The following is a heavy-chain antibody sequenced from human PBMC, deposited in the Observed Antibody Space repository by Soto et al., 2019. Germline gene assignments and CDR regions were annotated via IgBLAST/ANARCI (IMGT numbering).Heavy chain of an antibody. CDR3: ARGDSTVSSVFDY. CDR1: GGPFSGGGYY. D-gene: IGHD4-17*01. J-gene: IGHJ4*02. CDR2: ILHNGDT. Sequence: KTSETLSLTCTVSGGPFSGGGYYWSWVRQAPGKGLEWMGYILHNGDTSYNPSLKSRITISKDTSKRQFSLNLSSVTAADTAVYYCARGDSTVSSVFDYWGQGMLVTVSS. V-gene: IGHV4-31*03.